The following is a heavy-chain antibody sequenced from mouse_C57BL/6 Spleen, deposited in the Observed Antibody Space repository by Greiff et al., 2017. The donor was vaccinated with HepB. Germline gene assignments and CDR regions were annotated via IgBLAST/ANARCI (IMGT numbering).Heavy chain of an antibody. CDR2: IDPETGGT. CDR1: GYTFTDYE. D-gene: IGHD1-1*01. J-gene: IGHJ2*01. V-gene: IGHV1-15*01. CDR3: TLTTVVAYYFDY. Sequence: QQSGAELVRPGASVTLSCKASGYTFTDYEMHWVKQTPVHGLEWIGAIDPETGGTAYNQKFKGKAILTADKSSSTAYMELRSLTSEDSAVYYCTLTTVVAYYFDYWGQGTTLTVSS.